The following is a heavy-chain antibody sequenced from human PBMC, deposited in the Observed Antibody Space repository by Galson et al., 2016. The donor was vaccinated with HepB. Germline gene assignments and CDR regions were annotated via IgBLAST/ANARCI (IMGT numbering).Heavy chain of an antibody. J-gene: IGHJ6*02. V-gene: IGHV3-43*01. CDR3: GKDWGSLWESSGKGMDV. D-gene: IGHD3-10*01. Sequence: SLRLSCAASGFTFDDYTMHWVRQVPGKGLEWVALISWAGRSPDYADSVRGRFTISRDNRQNILYLQMNSLTTDDTALYYCGKDWGSLWESSGKGMDVWGQGTTVIVSS. CDR2: ISWAGRSP. CDR1: GFTFDDYT.